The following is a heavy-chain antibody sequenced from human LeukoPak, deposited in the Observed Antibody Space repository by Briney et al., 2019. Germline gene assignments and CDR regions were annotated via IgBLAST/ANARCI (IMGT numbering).Heavy chain of an antibody. J-gene: IGHJ4*02. CDR2: INPDSGGT. V-gene: IGHV1-2*02. CDR1: GYTFTGYY. Sequence: ASVKVSCKASGYTFTGYYMHWVRQAPGQGIEWMGWINPDSGGTKYARKFQGRVSMTRDTSSSTAYMELSRLRSDDTAVYYCARAHDFWSGFYPVDYWGQGTLVTVSS. D-gene: IGHD3-3*01. CDR3: ARAHDFWSGFYPVDY.